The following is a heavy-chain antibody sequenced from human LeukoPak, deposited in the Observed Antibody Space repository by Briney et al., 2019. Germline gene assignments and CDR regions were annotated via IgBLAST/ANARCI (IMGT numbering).Heavy chain of an antibody. CDR3: ARVPHAMVGEVIIRKFYFDY. Sequence: GGSLRLSCAASGLTFSNYSMNWVRQAPGKGLEWVSSISSSSNYIYYADSVKGRFTISRDNAKNSLYLQMNSLRAEDTAVYYFARVPHAMVGEVIIRKFYFDYWGQGTLSPSPQ. CDR1: GLTFSNYS. CDR2: ISSSSNYI. V-gene: IGHV3-21*01. D-gene: IGHD3-10*01. J-gene: IGHJ4*02.